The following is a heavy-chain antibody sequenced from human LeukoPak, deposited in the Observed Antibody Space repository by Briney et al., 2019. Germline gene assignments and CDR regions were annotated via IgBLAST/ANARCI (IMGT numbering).Heavy chain of an antibody. J-gene: IGHJ4*02. D-gene: IGHD2-21*01. CDR1: GYTFTSYG. V-gene: IGHV1-18*01. Sequence: ASVKVSCEASGYTFTSYGSSWVRQAPGQGLEWLGWISADNGITNDAQKLQGAVTITTDTSTSTAYMALRSLKSDDTAVYSGARCVCGGGAWPSDYWGQGTLTTVSA. CDR3: ARCVCGGGAWPSDY. CDR2: ISADNGIT.